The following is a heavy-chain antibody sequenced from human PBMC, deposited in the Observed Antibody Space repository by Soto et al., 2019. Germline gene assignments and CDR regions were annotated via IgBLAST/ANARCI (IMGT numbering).Heavy chain of an antibody. J-gene: IGHJ4*02. V-gene: IGHV3-30-3*01. CDR3: AKDGYLDSFYFDY. CDR1: GFTFSSYA. CDR2: ISYDGIDK. D-gene: IGHD3-9*01. Sequence: ESGGGVVQPGRSLRLSCAASGFTFSSYAMHWVRQAPGKGLEWVAVISYDGIDKHYADSVKGRFSISRDDSENTLYLQMNSLRAEDTAVYYCAKDGYLDSFYFDYWGQGTLVTVSS.